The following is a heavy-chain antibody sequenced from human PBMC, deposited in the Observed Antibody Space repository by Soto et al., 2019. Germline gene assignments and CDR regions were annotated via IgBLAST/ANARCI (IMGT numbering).Heavy chain of an antibody. J-gene: IGHJ4*02. CDR3: ARDPPTIASAGREDY. Sequence: QVQLVQSGAEVKKPGASVKVSCKASGYTFTSYGISWVRQAPGQGLEWMGWISAYNGNTNYAQKLQXSXTVXTDTATSTAYMELRSLRSDDTAVYYCARDPPTIASAGREDYWGQGTLVTVSS. D-gene: IGHD6-13*01. V-gene: IGHV1-18*01. CDR1: GYTFTSYG. CDR2: ISAYNGNT.